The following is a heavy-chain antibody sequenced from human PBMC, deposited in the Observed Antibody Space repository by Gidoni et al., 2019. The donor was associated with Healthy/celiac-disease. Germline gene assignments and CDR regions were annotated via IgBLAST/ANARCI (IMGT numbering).Heavy chain of an antibody. CDR1: GGSISSYY. D-gene: IGHD1-26*01. CDR2: IHISGST. Sequence: QVQLQESGPGLVKPSETLSLTCTVSGGSISSYYWTWIRQPAGKGLEWIGRIHISGSTNYNPSLKSRVTMSVDTSKNQFSLNVSSVTAADTAVYYCARVGSSKNNWFDPWGQGILVTVSS. J-gene: IGHJ5*02. CDR3: ARVGSSKNNWFDP. V-gene: IGHV4-4*07.